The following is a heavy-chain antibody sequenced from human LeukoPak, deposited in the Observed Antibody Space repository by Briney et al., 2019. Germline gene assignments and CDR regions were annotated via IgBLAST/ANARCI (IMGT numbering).Heavy chain of an antibody. V-gene: IGHV4-39*07. CDR2: IYYSGST. D-gene: IGHD5-18*01. J-gene: IGHJ4*02. Sequence: SETLSLTCTVSGGSISSRSYYWGWIRQPPGKGLEWIGSIYYSGSTYYNPSLKSRVTISVDTSKNQFSLKLSSVAAADTAVYYCARRGYSYGKRFDYWGQGTLVTVSS. CDR1: GGSISSRSYY. CDR3: ARRGYSYGKRFDY.